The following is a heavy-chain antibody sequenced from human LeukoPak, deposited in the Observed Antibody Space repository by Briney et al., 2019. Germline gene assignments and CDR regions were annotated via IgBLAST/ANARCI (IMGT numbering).Heavy chain of an antibody. CDR1: GYTFTSYY. CDR2: INPNRGST. CDR3: ATGGHVRVYDSSAYYGHY. Sequence: SVKVSCKASGYTFTSYYMHWVRQAPGQGLEWMGIINPNRGSTSYAQKFRGRVTMTRSMSTSTVYMELSSLRSEDTAVYYCATGGHVRVYDSSAYYGHYWGQGTLVTVSS. D-gene: IGHD3-22*01. J-gene: IGHJ4*02. V-gene: IGHV1-46*01.